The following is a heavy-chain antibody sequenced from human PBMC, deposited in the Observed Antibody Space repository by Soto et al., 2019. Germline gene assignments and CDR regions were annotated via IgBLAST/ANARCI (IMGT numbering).Heavy chain of an antibody. CDR2: ISNNGGST. D-gene: IGHD6-19*01. CDR1: GFIFSSFA. J-gene: IGHJ4*02. V-gene: IGHV3-23*01. Sequence: EVQLLASGGGLVQPGGSLRLSCAASGFIFSSFAMSWVRQAPGKGLEWVSTISNNGGSTYSADSVKGRFTISRDNSKNTLYLQMNSLRAEDTAVYYCAKDPDISGWYQTDLDYWGQGTLVTVSS. CDR3: AKDPDISGWYQTDLDY.